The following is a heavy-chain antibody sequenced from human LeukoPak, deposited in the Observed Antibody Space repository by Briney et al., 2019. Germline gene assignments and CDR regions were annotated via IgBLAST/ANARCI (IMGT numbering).Heavy chain of an antibody. Sequence: SETLSLTCTVSGGSISSYYWSWIRQSPGKGLEWIGNIYYTGNTNYNPSLKSRVTISVDTSKKQFSLKLSSVTAADTAVYYCARDSGWLQFNYFDYWGQGTLVTVSS. CDR3: ARDSGWLQFNYFDY. J-gene: IGHJ4*02. CDR2: IYYTGNT. D-gene: IGHD5-24*01. CDR1: GGSISSYY. V-gene: IGHV4-59*01.